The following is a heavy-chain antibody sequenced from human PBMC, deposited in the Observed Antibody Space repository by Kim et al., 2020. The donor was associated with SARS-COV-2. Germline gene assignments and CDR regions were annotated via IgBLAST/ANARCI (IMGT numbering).Heavy chain of an antibody. Sequence: LETLSLTCTVSGDSISSYYWSWIRQPPGKGLEWIGYIYYSGSTNYNPSLKSRVTISVDTSKNQFSLKLSSVTAADTAVYYCARDRVVGGMDVWGQGTTVTVSS. CDR3: ARDRVVGGMDV. CDR2: IYYSGST. CDR1: GDSISSYY. J-gene: IGHJ6*02. V-gene: IGHV4-59*13. D-gene: IGHD1-26*01.